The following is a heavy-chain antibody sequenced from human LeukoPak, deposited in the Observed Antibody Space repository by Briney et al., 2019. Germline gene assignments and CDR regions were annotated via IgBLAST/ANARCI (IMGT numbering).Heavy chain of an antibody. J-gene: IGHJ3*02. CDR3: ARPPYYYDSSGYNDAFDI. Sequence: GESLKISCKGSGYSFTSYWIGWVPQMPGKGLEWMGIFYPGDSDSRYSPSFQGQVTISADKSISPAYLQWSRLKASDTAMYYCARPPYYYDSSGYNDAFDIWGQGTMVTVSS. V-gene: IGHV5-51*01. D-gene: IGHD3-22*01. CDR1: GYSFTSYW. CDR2: FYPGDSDS.